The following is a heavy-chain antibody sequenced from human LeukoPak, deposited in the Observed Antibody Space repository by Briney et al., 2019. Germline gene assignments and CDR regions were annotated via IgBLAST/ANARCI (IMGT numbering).Heavy chain of an antibody. CDR3: SREDY. CDR2: INPNSGVT. CDR1: GYTFTGYY. V-gene: IGHV1-2*02. Sequence: GASVKVSCKASGYTFTGYYLHWARQAPGQGLEWVGWINPNSGVTNYAQKFQGRVSRTSDTSISTVYMELSRLRYDDTAVYFCSREDYWGQGTLVTVSS. J-gene: IGHJ4*02.